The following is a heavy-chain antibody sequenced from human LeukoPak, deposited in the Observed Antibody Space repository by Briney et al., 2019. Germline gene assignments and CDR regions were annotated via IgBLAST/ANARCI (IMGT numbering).Heavy chain of an antibody. J-gene: IGHJ4*02. D-gene: IGHD4-23*01. CDR3: ATQPATVVTPALDY. V-gene: IGHV3-66*02. CDR2: IYSGGST. Sequence: GGSLRLSCAASGFTVSSNYMSWVRQAPGKGLEWVSVIYSGGSTYYADSVKGRFTTSRDNSKNTLYLQMNSLRAEDTAVYYCATQPATVVTPALDYWGQGTLVTVSS. CDR1: GFTVSSNY.